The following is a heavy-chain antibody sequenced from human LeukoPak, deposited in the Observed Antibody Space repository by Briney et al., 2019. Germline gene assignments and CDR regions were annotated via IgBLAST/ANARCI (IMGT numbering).Heavy chain of an antibody. CDR1: GGSISSSSYY. J-gene: IGHJ5*02. CDR3: ARDVQGAYCSSTSCYNWFDP. Sequence: SETLSLTCTVSGGSISSSSYYWGWIRQPPGKGLEWIGSIYYSGSTYYNPSLKSRVTISVDTSKNRFSLKLSSVTAADTAVYYCARDVQGAYCSSTSCYNWFDPWGQGTLVTVSS. V-gene: IGHV4-39*07. D-gene: IGHD2-2*01. CDR2: IYYSGST.